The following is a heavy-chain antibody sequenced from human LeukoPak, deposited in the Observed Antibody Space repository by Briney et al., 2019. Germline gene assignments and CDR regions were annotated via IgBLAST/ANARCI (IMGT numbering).Heavy chain of an antibody. V-gene: IGHV3-11*01. CDR3: APKQQLGSYNWFDP. Sequence: PGGSLRLSCVASGFTFSDYYMSWIRQAPGKGLEWVSYISSSGSTIYYADSVKGRFTISRDNAKNSLYLQMNSLRAEDTAVYYCAPKQQLGSYNWFDPWGQGTLVTVSS. D-gene: IGHD6-13*01. J-gene: IGHJ5*02. CDR1: GFTFSDYY. CDR2: ISSSGSTI.